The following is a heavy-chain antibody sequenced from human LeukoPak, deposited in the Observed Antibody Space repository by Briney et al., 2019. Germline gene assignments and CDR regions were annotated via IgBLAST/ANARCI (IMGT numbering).Heavy chain of an antibody. D-gene: IGHD6-19*01. CDR3: ARVRRSAVAGLWLDY. CDR1: GGSISSYF. Sequence: KPSETLSLTCTVSGGSISSYFWSSLRQPPGTGLEGIGYIYYSGSTNYNPSLKSRVTISVDTSKNQFSLKLSSVTAADTAVYYCARVRRSAVAGLWLDYWGQGTLVTVSS. V-gene: IGHV4-59*01. J-gene: IGHJ4*02. CDR2: IYYSGST.